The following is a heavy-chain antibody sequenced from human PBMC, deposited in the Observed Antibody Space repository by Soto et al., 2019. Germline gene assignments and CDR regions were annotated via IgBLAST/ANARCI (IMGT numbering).Heavy chain of an antibody. V-gene: IGHV3-23*01. CDR1: GFTFSSYA. J-gene: IGHJ6*03. Sequence: EVQLLESGGGLVQPGGSLRLSCAASGFTFSSYAMSWVRQAPGKGLEWVSAISGSGGSTYYADSVKGRFTISRDNSKNTLYLQMNSLRAEDTAVYYCAKVWHAYYYYYYYMDVWGKGTTVTVSS. CDR3: AKVWHAYYYYYYYMDV. D-gene: IGHD2-21*01. CDR2: ISGSGGST.